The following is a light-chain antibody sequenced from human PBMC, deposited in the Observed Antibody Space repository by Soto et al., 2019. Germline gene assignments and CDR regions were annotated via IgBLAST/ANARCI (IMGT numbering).Light chain of an antibody. V-gene: IGLV1-47*02. CDR3: SSFKGTNSFV. J-gene: IGLJ1*01. Sequence: QSVLTQPPSASGTPGQRVTISCSGSSSNIGNNYVYWYQQLTGTAPKVVIYNNKQRPSGVPDRIFASKSGNTASLTVSGLQADDEANYYCSSFKGTNSFVFGTGTKVTVL. CDR2: NNK. CDR1: SSNIGNNY.